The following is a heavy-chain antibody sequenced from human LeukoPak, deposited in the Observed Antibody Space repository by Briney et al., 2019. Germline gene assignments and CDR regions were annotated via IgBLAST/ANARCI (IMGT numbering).Heavy chain of an antibody. CDR2: INHSGST. V-gene: IGHV4-34*01. CDR1: GGSFSGYY. CDR3: AAAMVHYFDY. D-gene: IGHD4/OR15-4a*01. Sequence: PSETLSLTCAVYGGSFSGYYWSWIRQPPGKGLEWIGEINHSGSTNYNPSLKSRVTISVDTSKNQFSLKLSSVTAADTAVYYCAAAMVHYFDYWGQGTLVTVSS. J-gene: IGHJ4*02.